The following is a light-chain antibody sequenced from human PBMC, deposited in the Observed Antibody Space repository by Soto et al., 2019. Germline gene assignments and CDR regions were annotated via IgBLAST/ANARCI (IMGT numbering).Light chain of an antibody. CDR1: QTIKNY. CDR3: EQAYNTPRT. V-gene: IGKV1-39*01. J-gene: IGKJ1*01. Sequence: DIQMTQSPSSLSASVGDRVTITCRASQTIKNYLNWFQQRPGQAPKVLIYTASSLQSGVPSRFSGRGSGTDFTLTIRSPQPEDSATYDCEQAYNTPRTFGQGNKVEIK. CDR2: TAS.